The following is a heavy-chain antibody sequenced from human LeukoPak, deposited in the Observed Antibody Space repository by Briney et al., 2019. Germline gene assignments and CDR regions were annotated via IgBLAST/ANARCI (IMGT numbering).Heavy chain of an antibody. CDR1: GFTFNNYA. D-gene: IGHD7-27*01. Sequence: GESLKISCAASGFTFNNYAMSWVRQAPGKGLEWVSTISAGGGSTYYADSVKGRFTISRDNSKNTLSLQMNSLRAEDTAVYFCAKVWALYYFDSWGQGTLVTVSS. CDR3: AKVWALYYFDS. V-gene: IGHV3-23*01. CDR2: ISAGGGST. J-gene: IGHJ4*02.